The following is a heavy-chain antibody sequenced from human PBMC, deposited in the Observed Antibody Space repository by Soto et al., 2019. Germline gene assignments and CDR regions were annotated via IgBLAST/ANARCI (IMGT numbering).Heavy chain of an antibody. J-gene: IGHJ6*02. CDR3: ARSRNLDV. CDR2: ASHTGGT. D-gene: IGHD1-1*01. Sequence: QVQVQQWGAGLLKFSETLSLTCAVNGGSFSGWHWNWIRQPPGKGLEWLGEASHTGGTNYNPSLESRVTISVDRSRNQLSLNLTSVSAAEKAVYYCARSRNLDVWGPGTTVIVSS. V-gene: IGHV4-34*01. CDR1: GGSFSGWH.